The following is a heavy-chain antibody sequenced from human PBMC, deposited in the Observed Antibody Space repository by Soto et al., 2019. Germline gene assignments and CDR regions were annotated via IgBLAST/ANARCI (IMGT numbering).Heavy chain of an antibody. V-gene: IGHV3-33*01. Sequence: QVQLVESGGGVVQPGRSLRLSCAASGFTFSSYGMHWVRQAPGKGLEWVAVIWYDGSNKYYADSVKGRFTISRDNSKNTLYLQMNSRRAEDTAVYYCARDVGSSDDYWGQGTLVTVSS. CDR3: ARDVGSSDDY. CDR1: GFTFSSYG. D-gene: IGHD6-6*01. J-gene: IGHJ4*02. CDR2: IWYDGSNK.